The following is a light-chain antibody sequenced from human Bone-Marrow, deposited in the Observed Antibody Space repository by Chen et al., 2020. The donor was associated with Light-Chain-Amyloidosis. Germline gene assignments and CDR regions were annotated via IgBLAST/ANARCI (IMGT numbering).Light chain of an antibody. V-gene: IGLV2-14*01. Sequence: QYALTQPASVCGSAGQSLPIASPGTSSDVGGDNHVSWYQQHPDKAPKLMIYEVTNRPSWVPDRFSGSKSDNTASLTISGLQTEDEADYFCSSYTITNTLVFGSGTRVTVL. CDR3: SSYTITNTLV. CDR2: EVT. CDR1: SSDVGGDNH. J-gene: IGLJ1*01.